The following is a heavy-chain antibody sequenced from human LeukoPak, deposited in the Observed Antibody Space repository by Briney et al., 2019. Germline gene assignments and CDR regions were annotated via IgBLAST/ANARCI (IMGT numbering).Heavy chain of an antibody. J-gene: IGHJ4*02. CDR3: ARVIYSGWQGELSD. CDR1: GVTFSSYW. Sequence: GGSLRLSCAASGVTFSSYWMHWVRQAPGKGLVWVSRINSDGSTTSYADSVMGRFTISRDNAKNTLYLQMNSLRAEDTAVYYCARVIYSGWQGELSDWGQGTLVTVSS. CDR2: INSDGSTT. D-gene: IGHD6-19*01. V-gene: IGHV3-74*01.